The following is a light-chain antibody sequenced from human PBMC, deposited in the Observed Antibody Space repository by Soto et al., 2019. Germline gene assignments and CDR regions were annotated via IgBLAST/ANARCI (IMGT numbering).Light chain of an antibody. V-gene: IGKV1-39*01. Sequence: DIQMTQSPSSLSASVGDRVTITCRASRSISIYLNWYQQKPGKAPRLLIYAATSLQSGVPSRFSGGGSGADFTLTVSSLQPEDFATYYCQQSYSTPHTFGQGTKVDIK. CDR1: RSISIY. CDR2: AAT. CDR3: QQSYSTPHT. J-gene: IGKJ1*01.